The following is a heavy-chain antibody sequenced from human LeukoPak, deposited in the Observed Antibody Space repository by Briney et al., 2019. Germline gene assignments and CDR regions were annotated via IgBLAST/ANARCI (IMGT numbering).Heavy chain of an antibody. V-gene: IGHV4-38-2*01. CDR1: GYSISSGYY. CDR2: IYHSGST. Sequence: PSETLPLTCAVSGYSISSGYYWGRIRQPPGKGLVWIGSIYHSGSTYYNPSLKSRVTISVDTSKNQFSLKLSSVTAADTAVYYCARTTEQELWFGELLGYYYYYMDVWGKGTTVTVSS. J-gene: IGHJ6*03. D-gene: IGHD3-10*01. CDR3: ARTTEQELWFGELLGYYYYYMDV.